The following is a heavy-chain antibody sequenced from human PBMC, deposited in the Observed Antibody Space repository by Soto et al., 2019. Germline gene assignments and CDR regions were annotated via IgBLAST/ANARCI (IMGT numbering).Heavy chain of an antibody. CDR1: GGSISSGGYY. D-gene: IGHD3-10*01. V-gene: IGHV4-31*03. CDR2: IHHSGST. CDR3: VRGVLS. Sequence: QVQLQESGPGLVKASQTLSLTCNVSGGSISSGGYYWTWIRQHPGKGLEWIGNIHHSGSTFYNQSLKSRVSISVDTSKTQFSLKLSSVTAADTAVYFCVRGVLSWGQGTLVTVSS. J-gene: IGHJ1*01.